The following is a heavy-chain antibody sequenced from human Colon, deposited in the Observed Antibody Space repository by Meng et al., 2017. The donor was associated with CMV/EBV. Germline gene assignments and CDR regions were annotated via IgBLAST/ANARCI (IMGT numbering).Heavy chain of an antibody. Sequence: GSLRLSCAVYGESFSLYYWSWIRQPPGKGLEWIGEINHIGITNYNPSLKSRVTISVDTSKNQFSLKLSSVTAADTAVYYCARDDEFCSGGSCYYFDYWGQGTLVTVSS. J-gene: IGHJ4*02. CDR3: ARDDEFCSGGSCYYFDY. CDR1: GESFSLYY. CDR2: INHIGIT. D-gene: IGHD2-15*01. V-gene: IGHV4-34*01.